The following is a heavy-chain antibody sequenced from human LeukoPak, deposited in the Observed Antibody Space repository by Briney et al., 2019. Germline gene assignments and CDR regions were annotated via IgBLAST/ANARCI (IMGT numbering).Heavy chain of an antibody. J-gene: IGHJ4*02. CDR3: ARGRGYSYGLDDY. CDR1: GYTFTGYY. CDR2: INPNSGGT. D-gene: IGHD5-18*01. V-gene: IGHV1-2*02. Sequence: ASVKVSCKASGYTFTGYYMHWVRQAPGQGLEWMGWINPNSGGTNYAQKFQGRVTMTRDTSISTAYMELSRLRSDDTAVYYCARGRGYSYGLDDYWGQGTLVTVSS.